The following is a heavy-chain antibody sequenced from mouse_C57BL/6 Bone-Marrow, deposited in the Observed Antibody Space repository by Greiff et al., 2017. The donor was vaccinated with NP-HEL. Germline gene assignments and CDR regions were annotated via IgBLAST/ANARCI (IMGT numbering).Heavy chain of an antibody. CDR1: GFTFSDFY. J-gene: IGHJ1*03. CDR2: SRNKANDYTT. CDR3: ARDNWDWYFDV. Sequence: EVKVVESGGGLVQSGRSLRLSCATSGFTFSDFYMEWVRQAPGKGLEWIAASRNKANDYTTEYSASVKGRFIVSRDTSQSILYLQMKALGAEDTASYYCARDNWDWYFDVWGTGTTVTVSS. D-gene: IGHD4-1*01. V-gene: IGHV7-1*01.